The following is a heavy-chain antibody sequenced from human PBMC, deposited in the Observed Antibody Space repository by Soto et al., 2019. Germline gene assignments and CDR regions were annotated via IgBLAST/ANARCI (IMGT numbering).Heavy chain of an antibody. CDR3: ARGPYYYDSSGYSYYYGMDV. CDR2: INHSGSS. D-gene: IGHD3-22*01. J-gene: IGHJ6*02. V-gene: IGHV4-34*01. CDR1: GGSFSGYY. Sequence: SETLSLTCAVYGGSFSGYYWSWIRQPPGKGLEWIGEINHSGSSNYNPSLKSRVTISVDTSKNQFSLKLSSVTAADTAVYYCARGPYYYDSSGYSYYYGMDVWGQGTTVT.